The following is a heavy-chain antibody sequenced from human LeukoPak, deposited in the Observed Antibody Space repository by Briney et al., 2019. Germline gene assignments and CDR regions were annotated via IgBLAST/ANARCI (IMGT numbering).Heavy chain of an antibody. CDR3: ARRSSSWYAADFDY. CDR2: IYYSGST. J-gene: IGHJ4*02. Sequence: PSETLSLTCTVSGGSISSSSYYWGWIRQPPGKGLEWIGSIYYSGSTYYNPSLKSRVTISVDTSKNQFSLKLSSVTAADTAVYYCARRSSSWYAADFDYWGQGTLVTVSS. D-gene: IGHD6-13*01. CDR1: GGSISSSSYY. V-gene: IGHV4-39*01.